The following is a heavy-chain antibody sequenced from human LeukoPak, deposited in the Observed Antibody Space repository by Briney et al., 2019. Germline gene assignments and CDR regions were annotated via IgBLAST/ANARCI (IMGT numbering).Heavy chain of an antibody. V-gene: IGHV1-2*02. CDR1: GYTFTGYY. CDR3: ARGDGYDSSGYYYY. CDR2: INPNSGGT. D-gene: IGHD3-22*01. J-gene: IGHJ4*02. Sequence: GASVKVSCKASGYTFTGYYMHWVRQAPGQGLEWMGWINPNSGGTNYAQKFQGRVTMTRDTSISTAYMELSRLRSDDTAVYYCARGDGYDSSGYYYYWGQGTLVTVSS.